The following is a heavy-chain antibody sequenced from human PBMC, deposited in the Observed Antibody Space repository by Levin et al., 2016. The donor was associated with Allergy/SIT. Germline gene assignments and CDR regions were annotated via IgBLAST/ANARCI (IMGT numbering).Heavy chain of an antibody. D-gene: IGHD3-22*01. Sequence: WVRQAPGQGLEWMGIINPSGGSTSYAQKFQGRVTMTRDTSTSTVYMELSSLRSEDTAVYYCARGVYVMYYDSSGYFDYWGQGTLVTVSS. V-gene: IGHV1-46*01. CDR2: INPSGGST. CDR3: ARGVYVMYYDSSGYFDY. J-gene: IGHJ4*02.